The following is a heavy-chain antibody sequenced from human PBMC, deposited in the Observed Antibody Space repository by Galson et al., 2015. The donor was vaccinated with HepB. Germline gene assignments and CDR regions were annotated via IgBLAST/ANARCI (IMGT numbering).Heavy chain of an antibody. V-gene: IGHV1-24*01. CDR2: FDPEDGET. D-gene: IGHD1-26*01. Sequence: SVKVSCKASGYTLTELSMHWVRQAPGKGLEWMGGFDPEDGETIYAQKFQGRVTMTEDTSTDTAYMELSSLRSEDTAVYYCATEVGATTSEFDYWGQGTLVTVSS. CDR3: ATEVGATTSEFDY. J-gene: IGHJ4*02. CDR1: GYTLTELS.